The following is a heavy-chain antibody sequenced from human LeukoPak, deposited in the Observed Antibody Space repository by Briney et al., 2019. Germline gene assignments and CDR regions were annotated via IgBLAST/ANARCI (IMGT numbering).Heavy chain of an antibody. CDR3: AREVAAAGGHNWFDP. V-gene: IGHV4-59*01. D-gene: IGHD6-13*01. J-gene: IGHJ5*02. CDR2: IYYSGST. Sequence: SETLSLTCTVSGGSISSYYWSWIRQPPGKGLEWIGYIYYSGSTNYNPFLKSRVTISVDTSKNQFSLKLSSVTAADTAVYYCAREVAAAGGHNWFDPWGQGTLVTVSS. CDR1: GGSISSYY.